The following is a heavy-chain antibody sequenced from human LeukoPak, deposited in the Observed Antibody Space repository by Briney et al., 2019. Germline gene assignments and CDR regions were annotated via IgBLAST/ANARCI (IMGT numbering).Heavy chain of an antibody. J-gene: IGHJ5*02. CDR3: AKGSGSSSRYFFDP. D-gene: IGHD6-13*01. V-gene: IGHV3-23*01. CDR1: GFTFSSYA. Sequence: PGGSLRLSCAASGFTFSSYAMTWVRQAPGRGLEWASVITGSGDNTYYADSVKGRFTISRDNSKNTLYLQVNSLRAEDTAVYYCAKGSGSSSRYFFDPWGQGTLLTVSS. CDR2: ITGSGDNT.